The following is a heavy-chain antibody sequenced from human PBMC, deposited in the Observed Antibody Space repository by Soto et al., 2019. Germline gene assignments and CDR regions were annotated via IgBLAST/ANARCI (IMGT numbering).Heavy chain of an antibody. CDR2: ISWKDEK. V-gene: IGHV2-5*01. Sequence: GPTLVNPTQTLTVTCTFSGFSLSTSGAGVGWIRQSPGKAPEWLALISWKDEKRYNPGLKSRLTITKDTSKNQVVLTMTDLDPVDTATYFCAHRYGGNYYRWYFESWGQGTLVTVYS. CDR3: AHRYGGNYYRWYFES. J-gene: IGHJ4*02. CDR1: GFSLSTSGAG. D-gene: IGHD1-26*01.